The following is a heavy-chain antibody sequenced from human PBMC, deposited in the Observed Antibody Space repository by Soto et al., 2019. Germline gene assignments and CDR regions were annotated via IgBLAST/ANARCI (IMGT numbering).Heavy chain of an antibody. Sequence: GASVKVSCKASGYTFTSYYMHWVRQAPGQGLEWKGIIKPSGGSTSYAQKFQGRVNMTRDTSTSTVYMELSSLSSEDTAVYYFARVRFDRGVIITGGDYWGQGTLVTVPQ. J-gene: IGHJ4*02. CDR1: GYTFTSYY. V-gene: IGHV1-46*03. CDR2: IKPSGGST. CDR3: ARVRFDRGVIITGGDY. D-gene: IGHD3-10*01.